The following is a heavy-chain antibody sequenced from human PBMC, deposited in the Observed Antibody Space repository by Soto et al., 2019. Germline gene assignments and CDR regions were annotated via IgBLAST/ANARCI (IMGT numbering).Heavy chain of an antibody. V-gene: IGHV4-59*01. Sequence: ASETLSLTCTVSGGSISSYYWSWIRQPPGKRLEWIGYVHYSGSTNYNPSLKSRVTTSVDTSKNQLSLKLTSVTAADTAVYYCARGLVSSSWWFDPWGQGTLVTVSS. J-gene: IGHJ5*02. D-gene: IGHD6-13*01. CDR2: VHYSGST. CDR1: GGSISSYY. CDR3: ARGLVSSSWWFDP.